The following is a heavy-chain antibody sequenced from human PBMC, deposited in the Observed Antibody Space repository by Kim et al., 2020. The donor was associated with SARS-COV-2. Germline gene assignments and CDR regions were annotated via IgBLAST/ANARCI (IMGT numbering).Heavy chain of an antibody. CDR3: ARHKSGDFFDY. V-gene: IGHV4-39*01. J-gene: IGHJ4*02. Sequence: TYYNPSIKSRVTISVDTARNQFSLKLSSVTAADTAVYYCARHKSGDFFDYWGQGTLVTVSS. CDR2: T. D-gene: IGHD4-17*01.